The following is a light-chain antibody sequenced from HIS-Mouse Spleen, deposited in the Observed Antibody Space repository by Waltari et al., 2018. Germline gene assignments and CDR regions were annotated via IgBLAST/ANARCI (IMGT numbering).Light chain of an antibody. Sequence: SYELTQPLSVSVALGQTARITCGGNNIGSKNVHWYQQKPGQAPVLVIYRDSNRPSGIHERVSGANSGSTATLTIRRAQAGDEADYYCQVWDSSTVVFGGGTKLTVL. V-gene: IGLV3-9*01. CDR1: NIGSKN. CDR2: RDS. CDR3: QVWDSSTVV. J-gene: IGLJ2*01.